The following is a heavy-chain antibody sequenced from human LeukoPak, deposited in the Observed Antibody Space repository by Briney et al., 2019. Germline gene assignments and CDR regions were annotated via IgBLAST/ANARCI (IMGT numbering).Heavy chain of an antibody. CDR2: VSYDGSNK. CDR1: GFTFSNYA. Sequence: GGSLRLSCAASGFTFSNYAMHWVRQAPGKGLEWVAVVSYDGSNKYYADSVKGRFTISRDNSKNTLYLQMNSLRAEDTAVYYCAKDSSGYYPDYWGQGTLVTVSS. V-gene: IGHV3-30-3*02. CDR3: AKDSSGYYPDY. J-gene: IGHJ4*02. D-gene: IGHD3-22*01.